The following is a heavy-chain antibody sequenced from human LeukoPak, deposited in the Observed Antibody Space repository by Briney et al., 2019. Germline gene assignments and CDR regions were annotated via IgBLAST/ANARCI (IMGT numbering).Heavy chain of an antibody. CDR3: ARDRLAAGRFDY. CDR1: GFTFRSYG. D-gene: IGHD6-19*01. CDR2: IKQEGSEK. V-gene: IGHV3-7*04. Sequence: GGSLRLSCAASGFTFRSYGMHWVRQAPGKGLEWVANIKQEGSEKYFVDSVKGRFTISRDNAKNSVYLQMNSLTAVDTAVYYCARDRLAAGRFDYWGQGTLVTVSS. J-gene: IGHJ4*02.